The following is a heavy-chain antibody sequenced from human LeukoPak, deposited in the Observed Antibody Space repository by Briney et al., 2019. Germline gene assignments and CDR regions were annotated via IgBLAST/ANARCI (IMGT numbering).Heavy chain of an antibody. V-gene: IGHV4-30-4*08. J-gene: IGHJ3*02. CDR2: IYYSGST. CDR3: ARNIVVVVAATPGRLERRPDAFDI. D-gene: IGHD2-15*01. Sequence: SQTLSLTCTVSGGSISSGDYYWSWIRLPPGKGLEWIGYIYYSGSTYYNPSLKSRVTISVDTSKNQFSLKLSSVTAADTAVYYCARNIVVVVAATPGRLERRPDAFDIWGQGTMVTVSS. CDR1: GGSISSGDYY.